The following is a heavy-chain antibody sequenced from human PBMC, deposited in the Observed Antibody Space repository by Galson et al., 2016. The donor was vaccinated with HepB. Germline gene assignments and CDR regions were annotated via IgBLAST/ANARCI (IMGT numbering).Heavy chain of an antibody. CDR1: GFTFSNFG. CDR2: ISYDGSNK. Sequence: SLRLSCAASGFTFSNFGMHWVRQAPGKGLEWVAVISYDGSNKYYADSVKGRFTISRDNSKTTLYLQVNSLRAEDTAVYYCAKGRVGGILDYWGQGTLVTVSS. V-gene: IGHV3-30*18. J-gene: IGHJ4*02. D-gene: IGHD3-16*01. CDR3: AKGRVGGILDY.